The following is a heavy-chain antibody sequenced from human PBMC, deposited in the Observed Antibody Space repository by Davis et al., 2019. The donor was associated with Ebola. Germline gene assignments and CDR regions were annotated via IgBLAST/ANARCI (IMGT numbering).Heavy chain of an antibody. CDR2: ISDSESGGGT. CDR1: GFAFSSYA. D-gene: IGHD1-20*01. J-gene: IGHJ6*02. Sequence: GESLKISCTASGFAFSSYAMTWVRQAPGKGLEWLSTISDSESGGGTYYADSVKGRFTISRDNSKNTLYLQMSSLRADDTAVYYCAKGKTITDYWGRLRLYAMDVWGQGTTVTVSS. CDR3: AKGKTITDYWGRLRLYAMDV. V-gene: IGHV3-23*01.